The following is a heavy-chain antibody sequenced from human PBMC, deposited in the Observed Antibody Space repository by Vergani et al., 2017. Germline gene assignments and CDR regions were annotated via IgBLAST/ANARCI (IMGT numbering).Heavy chain of an antibody. J-gene: IGHJ6*02. Sequence: QVQLVQSGAEVKKPGSSVKVSCKASGGTFSSYAISWVRQAPGQGLEWMGGIIPIFGTANYAQKFQGRVTITADESTSTAYMELSSLRSEDTAGYYCAGTVARTYYYYYYGMDVWGQGTTVTVSS. CDR1: GGTFSSYA. CDR2: IIPIFGTA. CDR3: AGTVARTYYYYYYGMDV. V-gene: IGHV1-69*12. D-gene: IGHD2-8*01.